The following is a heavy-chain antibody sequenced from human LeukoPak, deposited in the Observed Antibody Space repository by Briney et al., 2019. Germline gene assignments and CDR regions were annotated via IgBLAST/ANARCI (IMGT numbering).Heavy chain of an antibody. V-gene: IGHV4-59*08. J-gene: IGHJ4*02. CDR3: ARQPWLVSHFDY. D-gene: IGHD6-19*01. Sequence: PPETLSLTCTVSGGSISSYYWSWIRQPPGKGLEWIGYIYYSGSTNYNPSLKSRVTISVDTSKNQFSLKLSSVTAADTAVYYCARQPWLVSHFDYWGQGTLVTVSS. CDR1: GGSISSYY. CDR2: IYYSGST.